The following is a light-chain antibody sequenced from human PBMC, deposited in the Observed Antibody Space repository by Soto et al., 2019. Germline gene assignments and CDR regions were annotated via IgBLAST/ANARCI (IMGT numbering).Light chain of an antibody. CDR3: QQYNNWPPK. J-gene: IGKJ1*01. V-gene: IGKV3-15*01. Sequence: EIVMTQSPATLSVSPGARAPLSCRASQSVSSNLAWYQQKPGQAPRLLIYGASTRATGIPARFSGSGSGTEFTLTISSLQSEDFAVYYCQQYNNWPPKFGQGTKVDIK. CDR2: GAS. CDR1: QSVSSN.